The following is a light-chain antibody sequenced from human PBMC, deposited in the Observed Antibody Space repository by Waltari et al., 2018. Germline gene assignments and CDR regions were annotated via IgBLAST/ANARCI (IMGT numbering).Light chain of an antibody. CDR1: QSLLYSDRRKY. CDR3: MQGLRAPPT. Sequence: DIVMTQTPLSLSVTPGQPASISCKSSQSLLYSDRRKYLFWYVQKPGQSPHLLIYEVSTRFSGVPERLSGSGSGTDFTLKISRVEAEDVGFYYCMQGLRAPPTFGQGTEVEMK. J-gene: IGKJ1*01. V-gene: IGKV2-29*02. CDR2: EVS.